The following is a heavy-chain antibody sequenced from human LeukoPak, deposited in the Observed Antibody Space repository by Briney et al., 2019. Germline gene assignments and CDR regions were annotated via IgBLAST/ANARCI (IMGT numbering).Heavy chain of an antibody. CDR3: ARFRPDQTDWYFDL. CDR1: GFTFSSYE. D-gene: IGHD6-6*01. V-gene: IGHV3-48*03. Sequence: GGSLRLSCAASGFTFSSYEMNWVRQAPGKGLEGVSYISSSGSTIYYADSVKGRFTISRDNAKNSLYLQMNSLRAEDTAVYYCARFRPDQTDWYFDLWGRGTLVTVSS. CDR2: ISSSGSTI. J-gene: IGHJ2*01.